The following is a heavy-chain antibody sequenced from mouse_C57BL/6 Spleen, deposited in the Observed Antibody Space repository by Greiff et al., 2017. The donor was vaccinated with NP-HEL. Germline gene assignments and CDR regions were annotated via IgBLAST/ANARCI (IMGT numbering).Heavy chain of an antibody. CDR3: ARDATVVAHWYFDV. CDR1: GFTFSSYA. Sequence: EVQRVESGGGLVKPGGSLKLSCAASGFTFSSYAMSWVRQTPEKRLEWVATISDGGSYTYYPDNVKGRFTISRDNAKNNLYLQMSHLKSEDTAMYYCARDATVVAHWYFDVWGTGTTVTVSS. V-gene: IGHV5-4*01. CDR2: ISDGGSYT. D-gene: IGHD1-1*01. J-gene: IGHJ1*03.